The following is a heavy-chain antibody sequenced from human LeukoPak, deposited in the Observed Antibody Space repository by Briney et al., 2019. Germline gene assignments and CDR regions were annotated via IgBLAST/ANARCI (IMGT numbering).Heavy chain of an antibody. CDR2: INHSGST. D-gene: IGHD3-22*01. CDR1: GGSFSGYY. V-gene: IGHV4-34*01. J-gene: IGHJ4*02. CDR3: ARAGYDSSGYYHD. Sequence: SETLSLTCAVYGGSFSGYYWSWIRQPPGKGLEWIGEINHSGSTNYNPSLKSRVTISVDTSKNQFSLKLSSVTAADTAVYYCARAGYDSSGYYHDWGQGTLVTVSS.